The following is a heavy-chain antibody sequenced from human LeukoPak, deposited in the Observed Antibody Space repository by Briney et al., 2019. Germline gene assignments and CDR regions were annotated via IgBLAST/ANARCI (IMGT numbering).Heavy chain of an antibody. CDR1: GGSISSYY. D-gene: IGHD3-22*01. Sequence: PSETLSLTCTVSGGSISSYYWSWIRQPPGKGLEWIGYIYYSGSTNYNPSLKSRVTISVDTSKNQFSLKLSSVTAADTAVYYCARDRGGYPFDPWGQGTLVTVSS. J-gene: IGHJ5*02. V-gene: IGHV4-59*01. CDR2: IYYSGST. CDR3: ARDRGGYPFDP.